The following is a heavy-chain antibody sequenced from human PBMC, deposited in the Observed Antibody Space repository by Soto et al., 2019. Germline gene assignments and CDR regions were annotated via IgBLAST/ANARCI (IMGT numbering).Heavy chain of an antibody. J-gene: IGHJ6*02. V-gene: IGHV4-30-4*01. CDR2: IYYSGST. CDR3: ARYAYDSSGYYYGTDMDV. Sequence: KPSETLSLTCTVSGGSISSGDYYWSWIRQPPGKGLEWIGYIYYSGSTYYNPSLKSRVTISVDTSKNQFSLKLSSATAADTAVYYCARYAYDSSGYYYGTDMDVWGQGTTVTVSS. CDR1: GGSISSGDYY. D-gene: IGHD3-22*01.